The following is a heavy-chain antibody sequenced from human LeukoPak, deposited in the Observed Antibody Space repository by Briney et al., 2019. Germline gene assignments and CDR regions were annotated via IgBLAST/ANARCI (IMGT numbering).Heavy chain of an antibody. CDR3: AKFDRTATYFDS. D-gene: IGHD2-21*02. J-gene: IGHJ4*02. V-gene: IGHV3-23*01. CDR2: ISAGGGST. Sequence: GGSLRLSCAASGFTFTSYALSWVRQAPGKGLEWVSAISAGGGSTHDADSVKGRFTISSDNSKNTVYLQMTSLRVDDTAVYYCAKFDRTATYFDSWGQGTLVTISS. CDR1: GFTFTSYA.